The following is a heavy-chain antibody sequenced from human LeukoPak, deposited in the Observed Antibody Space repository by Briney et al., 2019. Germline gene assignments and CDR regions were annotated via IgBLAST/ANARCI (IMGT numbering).Heavy chain of an antibody. J-gene: IGHJ3*02. CDR1: GFTFSSYW. Sequence: PGGSLRLSCAASGFTFSSYWMSWVRQAPGKGLEWVSGISGSGGSTYYADSVKGRFTISRDNSKNTLYLQMNSLRAEDTAVYYCAKSLYSNGDAFDTWGQGTMVTVSS. V-gene: IGHV3-23*01. D-gene: IGHD6-19*01. CDR3: AKSLYSNGDAFDT. CDR2: ISGSGGST.